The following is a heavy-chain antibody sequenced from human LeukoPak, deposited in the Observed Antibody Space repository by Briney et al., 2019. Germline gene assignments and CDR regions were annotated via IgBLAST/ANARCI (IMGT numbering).Heavy chain of an antibody. D-gene: IGHD3-22*01. CDR3: ARVVTYYYDSSGYFAKGYYMDV. CDR1: GGSISSYY. CDR2: IYYSGST. J-gene: IGHJ6*03. Sequence: SETLSLTCTVSGGSISSYYWSWIRQPPGKGLEWIGYIYYSGSTNYNPSLKSRVTISVDTSKNQFSLKLSSVTAADTAVYYCARVVTYYYDSSGYFAKGYYMDVWGKGTTVTVSS. V-gene: IGHV4-59*01.